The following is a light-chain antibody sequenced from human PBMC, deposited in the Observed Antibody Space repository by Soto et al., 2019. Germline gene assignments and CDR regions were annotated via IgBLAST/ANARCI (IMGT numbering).Light chain of an antibody. J-gene: IGLJ1*01. V-gene: IGLV2-14*01. CDR3: SSYTNINTRACV. CDR1: SGDIGSYNR. CDR2: EVT. Sequence: SVLTQPASVSGSPGQSITISCTGTSGDIGSYNRVSWYQQHPGKAPKLIIYEVTDRPLGVSNRFSGSKSGNTASLTISGLQAEDEAEYYCSSYTNINTRACVFGTGTKVTVL.